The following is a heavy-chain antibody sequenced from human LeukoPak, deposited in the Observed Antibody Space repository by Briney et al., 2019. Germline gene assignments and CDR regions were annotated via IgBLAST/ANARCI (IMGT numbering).Heavy chain of an antibody. V-gene: IGHV3-23*01. Sequence: GGSLRLSCSASGFTFNNFSMSWVRQAPGKGLEWVSVISGSGRSTYYADSVKGRFNISRDNAKNTLYLQMNSLRAEDTAVYYCARDRGSTEFDYWGQGTLFTVSS. D-gene: IGHD1-26*01. J-gene: IGHJ4*02. CDR1: GFTFNNFS. CDR3: ARDRGSTEFDY. CDR2: ISGSGRST.